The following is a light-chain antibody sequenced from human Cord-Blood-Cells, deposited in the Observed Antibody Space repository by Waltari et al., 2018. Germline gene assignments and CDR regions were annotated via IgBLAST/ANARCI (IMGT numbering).Light chain of an antibody. CDR2: SNN. V-gene: IGLV1-44*01. Sequence: QSVLTQPPSASGTPGQRVTISSSGSSSNIGSNTIHWYQPLPGTAPKLLIYSNNQRPSGVPDRFSGSKSGTSASLAISGLQSEDEADYYCAAWDDSLNGYVFGTGTKVTVL. CDR1: SSNIGSNT. CDR3: AAWDDSLNGYV. J-gene: IGLJ1*01.